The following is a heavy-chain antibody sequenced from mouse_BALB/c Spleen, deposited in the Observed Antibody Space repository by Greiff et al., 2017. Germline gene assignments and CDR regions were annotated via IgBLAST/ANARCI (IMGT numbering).Heavy chain of an antibody. CDR1: GFSLTSYG. CDR2: IWAGGST. Sequence: QVQLKESGPGLVAPSQSLSITCTVSGFSLTSYGVHWVRQPPGKGLEWLGVIWAGGSTNYNSALMSRLSISKDNSKSQVFLKMNSLQTDDTAMYYCARDQGNSWFAYWGQGTLVTVSA. J-gene: IGHJ3*01. CDR3: ARDQGNSWFAY. D-gene: IGHD2-1*01. V-gene: IGHV2-9*02.